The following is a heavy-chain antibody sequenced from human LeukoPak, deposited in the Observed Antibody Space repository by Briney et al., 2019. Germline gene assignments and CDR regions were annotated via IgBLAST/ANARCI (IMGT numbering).Heavy chain of an antibody. CDR2: ISYDGSNK. Sequence: PGGSLRLSCAVSGFTFSSYAMLWVRQAPGKGLEWVAVISYDGSNKYYADSVKGRFTISRDNSKNTLYLQMNSLRAEDTAVYYCARDSHKTYVLRFWEWFPLDCWGQGTLVTVSS. CDR1: GFTFSSYA. D-gene: IGHD3-3*01. CDR3: ARDSHKTYVLRFWEWFPLDC. V-gene: IGHV3-30-3*01. J-gene: IGHJ4*02.